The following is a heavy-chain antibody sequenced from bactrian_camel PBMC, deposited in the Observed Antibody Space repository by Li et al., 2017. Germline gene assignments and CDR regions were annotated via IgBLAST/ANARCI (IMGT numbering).Heavy chain of an antibody. D-gene: IGHD3*01. CDR1: GVSNC. Sequence: HVQLVESGGGSVQTGGSLRLACEVSGVSNCLAWFRQRPEKAREGVAILWTGDGATFYSHSVKGRFTTSKDNAKNTLYLQMNSLKPEDTAMYYCAARVAHYCVGITTKAFDYWGQGTQVTVS. J-gene: IGHJ4*01. V-gene: IGHV3S63*01. CDR2: LWTGDGAT. CDR3: AARVAHYCVGITTKAFDY.